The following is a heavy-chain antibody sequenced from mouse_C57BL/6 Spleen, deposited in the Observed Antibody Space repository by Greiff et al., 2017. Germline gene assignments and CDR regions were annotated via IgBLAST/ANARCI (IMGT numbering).Heavy chain of an antibody. D-gene: IGHD1-1*01. V-gene: IGHV8-8*01. CDR1: GFSLSTFGMG. CDR2: IWWDDDK. Sequence: QVTLKVSGPGILQPSQTLSLTCSFSGFSLSTFGMGVGWIRQPSGKGLEWLAHIWWDDDKYYNPALKRRLTISKDTSKNQVFLKIANVDTADTATYYCARIKGYYGSSYDYFDYWGQGTTLTVSS. CDR3: ARIKGYYGSSYDYFDY. J-gene: IGHJ2*01.